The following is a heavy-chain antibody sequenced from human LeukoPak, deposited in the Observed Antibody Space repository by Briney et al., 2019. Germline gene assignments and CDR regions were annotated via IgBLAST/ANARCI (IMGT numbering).Heavy chain of an antibody. CDR2: ISSSSSYI. J-gene: IGHJ4*02. V-gene: IGHV3-21*01. Sequence: GGSLRLSCAVSGFIFSSYSMNWVRQAPGKGLEWVSSISSSSSYIYYADSVKGRFTISRDNAKNSLYLQMNSLRVEDTAVYYCASGMRVGPNIWGQGTLVTVSS. D-gene: IGHD1-26*01. CDR3: ASGMRVGPNI. CDR1: GFIFSSYS.